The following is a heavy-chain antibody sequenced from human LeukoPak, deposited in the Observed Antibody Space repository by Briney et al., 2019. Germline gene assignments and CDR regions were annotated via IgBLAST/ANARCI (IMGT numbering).Heavy chain of an antibody. CDR1: GFTFSSYA. CDR3: AKGYSVAGTLY. D-gene: IGHD6-19*01. Sequence: GGSLRLSCAASGFTFSSYAMSWVRQAPGKGLEWVSAISGSGGSTYYAHPVKGRLTISRDNSKNRLYLQMNSLRAEDTAVYYCAKGYSVAGTLYWGQGTLVTVSS. CDR2: ISGSGGST. V-gene: IGHV3-23*01. J-gene: IGHJ4*02.